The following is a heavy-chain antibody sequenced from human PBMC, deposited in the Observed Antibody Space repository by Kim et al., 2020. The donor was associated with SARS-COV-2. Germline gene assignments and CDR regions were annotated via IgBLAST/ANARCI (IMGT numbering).Heavy chain of an antibody. CDR1: GFTVSSNY. D-gene: IGHD2-15*01. Sequence: GGSLRLSCAASGFTVSSNYMSWVRQAPGKGLEWVSVIYSGGSTYYADSVKGRFTISRDNSKNTLYLQMNSLRAEDTAVYYCARRILSTLNAFDIWGQGTMVTVSS. CDR3: ARRILSTLNAFDI. V-gene: IGHV3-53*01. J-gene: IGHJ3*02. CDR2: IYSGGST.